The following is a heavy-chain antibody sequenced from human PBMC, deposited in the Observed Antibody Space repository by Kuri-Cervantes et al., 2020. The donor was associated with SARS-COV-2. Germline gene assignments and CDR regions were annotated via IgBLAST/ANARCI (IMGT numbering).Heavy chain of an antibody. CDR2: TIPLFGTT. CDR3: ARPYCSTSTCYDGTFDS. CDR1: GGTFSSCA. J-gene: IGHJ4*02. V-gene: IGHV1-69*06. Sequence: SVKVSCKASGGTFSSCAVTWVRQSPGQGLEWMGRTIPLFGTTIYAQKFRGRVTLTADKSTNTAYMELSSLRSEDTAIYYCARPYCSTSTCYDGTFDSWGQGTLVTVSS. D-gene: IGHD2-2*01.